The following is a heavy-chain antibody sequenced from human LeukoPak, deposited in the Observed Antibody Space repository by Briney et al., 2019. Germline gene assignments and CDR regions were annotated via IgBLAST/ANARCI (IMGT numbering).Heavy chain of an antibody. D-gene: IGHD5-18*01. CDR1: GGSISSYY. CDR3: AGTVDTAMVGAF. V-gene: IGHV4-59*03. J-gene: IGHJ4*02. CDR2: IYDDGNT. Sequence: PSETLSLTCTVSGGSISSYYWSWIRQPPGKGLEWIGYIYDDGNTNFKPSLKSRVTISVDTSKNQFSLKLSSVTAADTAIYYCAGTVDTAMVGAFWGQGTLVTVSS.